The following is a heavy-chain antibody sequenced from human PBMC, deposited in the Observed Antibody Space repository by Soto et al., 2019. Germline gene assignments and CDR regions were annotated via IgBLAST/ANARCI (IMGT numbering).Heavy chain of an antibody. V-gene: IGHV3-30*18. J-gene: IGHJ6*02. CDR3: AKEYGAAALLYYYYGMDV. CDR1: GFTFSSYG. CDR2: ISYDGSNK. Sequence: QVQLVESGGGVVQPGRSLRLSCAASGFTFSSYGMHWVRQAPGKGLEWVAVISYDGSNKYYADSVKGRFTISRDNSKNTLYLQMHSLRAEDTAVYYCAKEYGAAALLYYYYGMDVWGQGTTVTVSS. D-gene: IGHD6-13*01.